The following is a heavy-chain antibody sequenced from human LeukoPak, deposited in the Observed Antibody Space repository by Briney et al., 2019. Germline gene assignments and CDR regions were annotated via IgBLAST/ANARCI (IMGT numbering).Heavy chain of an antibody. CDR1: GFTFSDYC. D-gene: IGHD3-22*01. J-gene: IGHJ4*02. CDR2: ISSSGSTI. CDR3: ARETPTDYYDSSGPLDY. Sequence: GGSLRLSCAASGFTFSDYCMSWIRQAPGEGLEWVSYISSSGSTIYYADSVKGRFTISRDNAKNSLYLQMNSLRAEDTAVYYCARETPTDYYDSSGPLDYWGQGTLVTVSS. V-gene: IGHV3-11*04.